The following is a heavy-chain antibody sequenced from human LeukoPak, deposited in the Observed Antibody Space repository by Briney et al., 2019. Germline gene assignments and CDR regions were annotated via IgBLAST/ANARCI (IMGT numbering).Heavy chain of an antibody. D-gene: IGHD4-23*01. Sequence: PGGSLRLSCAASGFTFSSYSMDWVRQAPGKGLEWVSSISNSSNIIYYADSVKGRFTISRDNGKNSLYLLMNSLRAEDTAVYYCVYGGGYFQHWGQGTLATVSS. CDR3: VYGGGYFQH. CDR1: GFTFSSYS. CDR2: ISNSSNII. V-gene: IGHV3-21*01. J-gene: IGHJ1*01.